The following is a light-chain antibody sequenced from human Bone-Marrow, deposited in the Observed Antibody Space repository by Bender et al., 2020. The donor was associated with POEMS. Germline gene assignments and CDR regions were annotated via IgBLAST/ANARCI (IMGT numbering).Light chain of an antibody. CDR1: NIGSKS. CDR3: QAWDRSTVV. V-gene: IGLV3-21*02. Sequence: SYVLTQPPSVSVAPGQTARITCGGNNIGSKSVHWYQQKPGQAPVLVVFDDSDRSSGIPERFSGSNSGNTATLTISGTQAMDEADYYCQAWDRSTVVFGGGTKVTVL. J-gene: IGLJ2*01. CDR2: DDS.